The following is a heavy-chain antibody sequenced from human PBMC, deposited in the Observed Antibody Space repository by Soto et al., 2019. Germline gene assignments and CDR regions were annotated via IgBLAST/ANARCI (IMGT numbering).Heavy chain of an antibody. V-gene: IGHV5-51*01. CDR3: ARRLSPLDPYYFDY. Sequence: GESLKISCKGSGYSFTTYWIAWVRQMPGKGLEWVGIIYPGDSDTRYSPSFQGQVTISADKSISTAYLQWSSLKASDTAMYYCARRLSPLDPYYFDYWGQGTLVTVSS. J-gene: IGHJ4*02. CDR2: IYPGDSDT. CDR1: GYSFTTYW.